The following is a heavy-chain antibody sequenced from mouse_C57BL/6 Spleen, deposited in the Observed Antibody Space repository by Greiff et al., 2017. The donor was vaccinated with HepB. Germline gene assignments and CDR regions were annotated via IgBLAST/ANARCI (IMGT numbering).Heavy chain of an antibody. Sequence: EVKVVESGGGLVQPGGSMKLSCAASGFTFSDAWMDWVRQSPEKGLEWVAEIRNKANNHATYYAESVKGRFTISRDDSKSSVYLQMNSLRAEDTGIYYCTRRGTTVVGAMDYWGQGTSVTVSS. CDR1: GFTFSDAW. V-gene: IGHV6-6*01. D-gene: IGHD1-1*01. J-gene: IGHJ4*01. CDR3: TRRGTTVVGAMDY. CDR2: IRNKANNHAT.